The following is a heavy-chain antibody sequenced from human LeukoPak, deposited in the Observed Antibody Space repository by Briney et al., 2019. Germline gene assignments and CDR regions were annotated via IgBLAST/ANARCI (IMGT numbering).Heavy chain of an antibody. CDR3: AKIPTHFYGSMNYYFDY. Sequence: PSETLSLTCTVSGYSMSSGYYWGWIRQPPGKGLEWIGSIFHSGKTYYNPSLKSRVTISVDASKNQFSLKVNSVTAADTAVYYCAKIPTHFYGSMNYYFDYWGQGTMVTVSS. CDR1: GYSMSSGYY. J-gene: IGHJ4*03. CDR2: IFHSGKT. V-gene: IGHV4-38-2*02. D-gene: IGHD2-15*01.